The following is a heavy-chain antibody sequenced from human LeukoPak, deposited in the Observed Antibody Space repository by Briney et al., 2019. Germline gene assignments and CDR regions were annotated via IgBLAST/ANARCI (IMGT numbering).Heavy chain of an antibody. CDR2: INPSGDST. CDR1: GYTFTSYY. CDR3: AMDSEYRYRYGPAMEDNVTSGMDV. Sequence: ASVKVSCKASGYTFTSYYMHWVRQAPGQGLEWMGIINPSGDSTNYAQKFQGRVTMTRDTSTSPDYMELSSPRSKDTYVYFCAMDSEYRYRYGPAMEDNVTSGMDVWGKGTTVTVSS. V-gene: IGHV1-46*01. D-gene: IGHD5-18*01. J-gene: IGHJ6*04.